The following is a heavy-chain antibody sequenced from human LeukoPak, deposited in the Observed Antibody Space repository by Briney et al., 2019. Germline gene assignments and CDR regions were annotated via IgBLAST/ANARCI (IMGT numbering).Heavy chain of an antibody. CDR3: ASEGDSSGYGAFDI. V-gene: IGHV1-69*13. D-gene: IGHD3-22*01. CDR2: IIPIFGTA. CDR1: GGTFSSYA. J-gene: IGHJ3*02. Sequence: ASVKVSCKASGGTFSSYAISWVRQAHGQGLEWMGGIIPIFGTANYAQKFQGRVTITADESTSTAYMELSSLRSEDTAVYYCASEGDSSGYGAFDIWGQGTMVTVSS.